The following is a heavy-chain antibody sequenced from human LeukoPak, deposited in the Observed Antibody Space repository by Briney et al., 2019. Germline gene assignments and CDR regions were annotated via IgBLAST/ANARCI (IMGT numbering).Heavy chain of an antibody. CDR2: INHSGST. D-gene: IGHD3-9*01. CDR3: ARGPNLLRYFDWLLKY. Sequence: KPSETLSLTCAVYGGSFSGYYWSWIRQPPGKGLEWIGEINHSGSTNYNPSLKSRVTISVDTSKNQFSLKLSSVTAADTAAYYCARGPNLLRYFDWLLKYWGQGTLVTVSS. J-gene: IGHJ4*02. V-gene: IGHV4-34*01. CDR1: GGSFSGYY.